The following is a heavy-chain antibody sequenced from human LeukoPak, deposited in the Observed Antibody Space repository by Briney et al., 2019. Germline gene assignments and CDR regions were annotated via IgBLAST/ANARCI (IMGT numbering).Heavy chain of an antibody. V-gene: IGHV1-24*01. CDR1: GYTLTELS. D-gene: IGHD3-10*01. J-gene: IGHJ6*03. CDR2: FDPEDGET. Sequence: ASVTVSFTVSGYTLTELSMHWVRQAPGKGLEWMGGFDPEDGETIYAQKFQGRVTMTEDTSTDTAYMELSSLRSEDTAVYYCATGSTMVRGVIIRSHYYYYMDVWGKGTTVTVSS. CDR3: ATGSTMVRGVIIRSHYYYYMDV.